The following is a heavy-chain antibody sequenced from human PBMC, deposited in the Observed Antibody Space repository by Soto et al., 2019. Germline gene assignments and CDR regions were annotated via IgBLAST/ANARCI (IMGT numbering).Heavy chain of an antibody. D-gene: IGHD2-2*01. Sequence: GGSLRLSCAASGFTFSNYAMHWVRQAPGKGLEWVAVISYDGNNEYYADSVEGRFTISRDNSKNTLYLQMNSLRVEDTAVYYCARDGWSQNCPSPTCSGGLAHWGEGTLVTVSS. V-gene: IGHV3-30*03. J-gene: IGHJ4*02. CDR1: GFTFSNYA. CDR2: ISYDGNNE. CDR3: ARDGWSQNCPSPTCSGGLAH.